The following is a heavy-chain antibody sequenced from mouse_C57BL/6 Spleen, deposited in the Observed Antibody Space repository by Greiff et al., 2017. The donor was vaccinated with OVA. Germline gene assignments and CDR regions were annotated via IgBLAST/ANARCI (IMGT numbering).Heavy chain of an antibody. CDR2: IDPENGDT. CDR1: GFNIKDDY. Sequence: EVQLQQSGAELVRPGASVKLSCTASGFNIKDDYMHWVKQRPEQGLEWIGWIDPENGDTEYASKFQGKATITADTSSNTAYLQLSSLTSEDTAVYYCTTYGSSSFDYWGQGTTRTVSS. CDR3: TTYGSSSFDY. V-gene: IGHV14-4*01. D-gene: IGHD1-1*01. J-gene: IGHJ2*01.